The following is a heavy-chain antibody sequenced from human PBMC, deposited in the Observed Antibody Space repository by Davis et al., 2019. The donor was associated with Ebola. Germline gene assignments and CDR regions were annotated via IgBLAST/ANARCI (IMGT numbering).Heavy chain of an antibody. D-gene: IGHD3-9*01. V-gene: IGHV4-59*01. CDR2: IYYSGST. CDR3: ARDAPNYLTYFDY. J-gene: IGHJ4*02. Sequence: GSLRLSCTVSGGSISSYYWSWIRQPPGKGLEWIGYIYYSGSTNYNPSLKSRVTISVDTSKNQFSLKLSSVTAADTAVYYCARDAPNYLTYFDYWGQGTLVTVSS. CDR1: GGSISSYY.